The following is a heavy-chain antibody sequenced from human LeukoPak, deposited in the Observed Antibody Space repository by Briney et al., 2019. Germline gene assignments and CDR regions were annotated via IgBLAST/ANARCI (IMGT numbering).Heavy chain of an antibody. CDR2: IYHSGST. CDR1: GYSISSGYY. J-gene: IGHJ2*01. V-gene: IGHV4-38-2*02. Sequence: SETLSLTCTVSGYSISSGYYWGWIRQPPGKGLEWIGSIYHSGSTYYNPSLKSRVTISVDTSKNQFSLKLSSVTAADTAVYYCARARYYDSSGLYWYFDLWGRGTLVTVSS. D-gene: IGHD3-22*01. CDR3: ARARYYDSSGLYWYFDL.